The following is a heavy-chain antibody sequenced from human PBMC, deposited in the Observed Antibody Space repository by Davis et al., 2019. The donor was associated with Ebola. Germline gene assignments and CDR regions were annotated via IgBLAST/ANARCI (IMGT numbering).Heavy chain of an antibody. J-gene: IGHJ6*04. CDR2: IYYSGST. CDR1: GVSVSSGYYY. D-gene: IGHD5-18*01. Sequence: MPGGSLRLSCIVSGVSVSSGYYYWSWIRQPPGKGLEWIGYIYYSGSTNYNPSLKSRVTISVDTSKNQFSLKLSSVTAADTAVYYCARGRDTAMVLGYYGMDVWGKGTTVTVSS. V-gene: IGHV4-61*01. CDR3: ARGRDTAMVLGYYGMDV.